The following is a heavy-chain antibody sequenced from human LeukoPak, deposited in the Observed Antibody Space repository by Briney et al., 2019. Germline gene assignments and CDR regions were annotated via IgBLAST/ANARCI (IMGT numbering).Heavy chain of an antibody. CDR1: GFTFSSYG. D-gene: IGHD2-15*01. CDR2: ISYDGSNK. Sequence: GGSLRLSCAASGFTFSSYGMHWVRQAPGKGLEWVAVISYDGSNKYYADSVKGRFTISRDNSKNTLYLQMNSLRAEDTAVYYCAKEEMSYCSGGSCPRAFDYWGQGTLVTVSS. CDR3: AKEEMSYCSGGSCPRAFDY. J-gene: IGHJ4*02. V-gene: IGHV3-30*18.